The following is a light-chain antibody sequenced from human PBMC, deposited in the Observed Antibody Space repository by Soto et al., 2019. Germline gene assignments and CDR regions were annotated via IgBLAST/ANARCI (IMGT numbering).Light chain of an antibody. J-gene: IGKJ3*01. CDR3: QQFKTYPPFT. V-gene: IGKV1-13*02. CDR2: DAS. Sequence: AIQLTHSPSSLSASVGDRVTISCRASQGISSALAGYREKPGKTPKLLIYDASILQSGVPSRFSGSGSGTDFTLTITGLQYEDFAPDYGQQFKTYPPFTVGPGTKVDGK. CDR1: QGISSA.